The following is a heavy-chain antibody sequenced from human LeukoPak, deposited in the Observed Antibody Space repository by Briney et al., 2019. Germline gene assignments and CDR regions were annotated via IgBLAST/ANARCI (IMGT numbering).Heavy chain of an antibody. Sequence: GESLKISCKGSGNSFTSYWIGWVRQMPGKGLDWMGIIYPGDSDTRYSPSFQGQVTISADKSISTAYLQWSSLKASDTAMYYCARQRYYGSGTTNNWFDPWGQGTLVTVSS. V-gene: IGHV5-51*01. CDR1: GNSFTSYW. D-gene: IGHD3-10*01. J-gene: IGHJ5*02. CDR3: ARQRYYGSGTTNNWFDP. CDR2: IYPGDSDT.